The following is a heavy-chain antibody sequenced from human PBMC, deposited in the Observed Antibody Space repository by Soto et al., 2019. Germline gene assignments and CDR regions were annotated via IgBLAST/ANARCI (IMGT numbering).Heavy chain of an antibody. CDR1: GASFTSNDW. Sequence: QVQLQESGPGLVKPSGTLSLTCAVSGASFTSNDWWTWVRQPPGRVLEWIGEIYRTGSTNYNPSLKSRVTISLDKSENQFSLKVTSLTAADTAVYYCASRDPGTSVDYWGQGTLVTVSS. D-gene: IGHD1-7*01. CDR3: ASRDPGTSVDY. J-gene: IGHJ4*02. V-gene: IGHV4-4*02. CDR2: IYRTGST.